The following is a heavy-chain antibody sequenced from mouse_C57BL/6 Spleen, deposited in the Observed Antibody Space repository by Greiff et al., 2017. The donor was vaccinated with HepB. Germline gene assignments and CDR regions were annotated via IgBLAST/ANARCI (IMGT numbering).Heavy chain of an antibody. V-gene: IGHV2-4*01. Sequence: VKLMESGPGLVQPSQSLSITCTASGFSLTSYGVHWVRQPPGKGLEWLGVICSGGSTDYNAAFISRLSISTDNSKSQVFLKMNSLQADDTAIYYCAKTRGNHWYFDVWGTGTTVTVSS. CDR3: AKTRGNHWYFDV. CDR1: GFSLTSYG. D-gene: IGHD2-1*01. CDR2: ICSGGST. J-gene: IGHJ1*03.